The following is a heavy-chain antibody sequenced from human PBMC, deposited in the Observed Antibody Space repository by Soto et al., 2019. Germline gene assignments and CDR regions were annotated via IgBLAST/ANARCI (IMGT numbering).Heavy chain of an antibody. D-gene: IGHD2-15*01. CDR3: AKGDCSGGSCYFSAFDI. CDR2: ISYDGTNN. V-gene: IGHV3-30*18. CDR1: GFTFSSYG. Sequence: GGSLRLSCAASGFTFSSYGMHWVRQAPGKGLEWVVVISYDGTNNYYTESVKGRFTISRDNSKNTLFLQMNSLRAEDTAVYFCAKGDCSGGSCYFSAFDIWGQGTMVTVS. J-gene: IGHJ3*02.